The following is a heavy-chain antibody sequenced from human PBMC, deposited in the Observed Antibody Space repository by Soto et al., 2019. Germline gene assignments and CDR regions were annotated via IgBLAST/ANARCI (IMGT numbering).Heavy chain of an antibody. CDR1: GFTFTSSA. D-gene: IGHD6-13*01. J-gene: IGHJ4*02. CDR3: AAIYGGGSSWIFDY. Sequence: SVKVSCKASGFTFTSSAVQWVRQARGQRLEWIGWIVVGSGNTNYAQQFQERVTITRDMSTSTAYMELSSLRSEDTAVYYCAAIYGGGSSWIFDYWGQGTLVTVSS. CDR2: IVVGSGNT. V-gene: IGHV1-58*01.